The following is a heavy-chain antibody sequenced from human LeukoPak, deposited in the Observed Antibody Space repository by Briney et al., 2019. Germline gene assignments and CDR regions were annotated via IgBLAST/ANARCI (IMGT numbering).Heavy chain of an antibody. CDR3: VRGVTRGYIYAD. CDR1: GGSISSSSYY. D-gene: IGHD5-18*01. Sequence: SETLSLTCTVSGGSISSSSYYWGWIRQPPGKGLEWIGYVFTTGTTYYNPSLNSRVTISLDMSKNQFFLKLRSVTAADTAVYFCVRGVTRGYIYADWGQGTLVTVSS. J-gene: IGHJ4*02. CDR2: VFTTGTT. V-gene: IGHV4-39*07.